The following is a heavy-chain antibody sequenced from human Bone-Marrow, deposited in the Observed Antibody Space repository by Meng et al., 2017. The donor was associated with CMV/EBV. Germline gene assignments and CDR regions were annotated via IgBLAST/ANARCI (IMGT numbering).Heavy chain of an antibody. CDR2: INPNSGGT. V-gene: IGHV1-2*02. CDR3: ARGGEYSSSWPLGY. J-gene: IGHJ4*02. CDR1: GSTFTVDH. D-gene: IGHD6-13*01. Sequence: QVKLVKVGVKVKRTGATVKCSCTASGSTFTVDHRHWVRQAPGQRLEWMGWINPNSGGTNYAQKFQGRVTMTRDTSISTAYMELSRLRSDDTAVYYCARGGEYSSSWPLGYWGQGTLVTVSS.